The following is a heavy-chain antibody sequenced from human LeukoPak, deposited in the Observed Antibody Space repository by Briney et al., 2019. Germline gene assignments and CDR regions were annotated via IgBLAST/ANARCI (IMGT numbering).Heavy chain of an antibody. CDR1: GFFFSNYG. CDR2: VNSDGRFT. J-gene: IGHJ5*02. V-gene: IGHV3-74*03. CDR3: VRSDWFDN. Sequence: QPGGSLRLSCAASGFFFSNYGMHWVRQAPGKGLVWVSRVNSDGRFTKYADSVKGRFTISRDNAKNTLYLQMNSLRAEDTAMYYCVRSDWFDNWGQGTLVTVSS.